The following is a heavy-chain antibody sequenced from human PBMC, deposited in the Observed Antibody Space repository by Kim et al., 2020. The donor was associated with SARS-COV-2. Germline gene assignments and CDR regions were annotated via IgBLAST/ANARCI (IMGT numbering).Heavy chain of an antibody. V-gene: IGHV4-34*01. Sequence: NPSLKSRVTISVATSKNQFSLKLSSVTAADTAVYYCARGPVHYYYYGMDVWGQGTTVTVSS. J-gene: IGHJ6*02. CDR3: ARGPVHYYYYGMDV.